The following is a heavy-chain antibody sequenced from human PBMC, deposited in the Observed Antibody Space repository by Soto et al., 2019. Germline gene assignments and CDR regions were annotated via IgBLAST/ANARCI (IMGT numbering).Heavy chain of an antibody. CDR3: ARETQIASDI. CDR1: GHTFTSYA. Sequence: ASVKVSCKASGHTFTSYAMHWVRQAPGQRLEWMGWISAYNGNTNYAQKLQGRVTMTTDTSTSTAYMELRSLRSDDTAVYYCARETQIASDIWGQGTMVTVSS. J-gene: IGHJ3*02. CDR2: ISAYNGNT. V-gene: IGHV1-18*01.